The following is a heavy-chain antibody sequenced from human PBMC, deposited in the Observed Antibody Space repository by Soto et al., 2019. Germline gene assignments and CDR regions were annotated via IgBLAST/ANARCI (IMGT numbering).Heavy chain of an antibody. D-gene: IGHD1-26*01. J-gene: IGHJ4*02. CDR1: GFTFSSYA. Sequence: GGSLRLSCAASGFTFSSYAMSWVRQAPGKGLEWVSAISGSGGSTYYADSVKGRFTISRDNSKNTLYLQMNSLRAEDTAVYYCAKDRGAHYSGSYLPQGYFDYWGQGTLVTVSS. CDR2: ISGSGGST. CDR3: AKDRGAHYSGSYLPQGYFDY. V-gene: IGHV3-23*01.